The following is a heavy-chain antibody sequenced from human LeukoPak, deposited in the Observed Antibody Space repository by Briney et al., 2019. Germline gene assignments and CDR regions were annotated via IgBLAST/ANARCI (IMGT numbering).Heavy chain of an antibody. CDR2: IYYSGST. D-gene: IGHD1-26*01. J-gene: IGHJ4*02. Sequence: ETLSLTCTVSGGSISSYYWSWIRQPPGTGLEWIGYIYYSGSTNYNPSLKSRVTISVDTSKNQSSLKLSSVTAADTAVYYCARASLEGATHYYFDYWGQGTLVTVSS. V-gene: IGHV4-59*01. CDR1: GGSISSYY. CDR3: ARASLEGATHYYFDY.